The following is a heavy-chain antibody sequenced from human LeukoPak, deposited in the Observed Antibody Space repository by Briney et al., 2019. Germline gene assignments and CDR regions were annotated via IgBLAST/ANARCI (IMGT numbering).Heavy chain of an antibody. J-gene: IGHJ4*02. CDR3: ARVKGVVTPILDY. D-gene: IGHD2-21*02. V-gene: IGHV4-59*01. Sequence: SETLSLTCTVSGGSISSYHWSWIRQPPGKGLEWIGYIYYTGSTNYNPSLKSRVTISVDTSKNQFSLRLSSVTAADTAVYYCARVKGVVTPILDYWGQGTLVTVSS. CDR1: GGSISSYH. CDR2: IYYTGST.